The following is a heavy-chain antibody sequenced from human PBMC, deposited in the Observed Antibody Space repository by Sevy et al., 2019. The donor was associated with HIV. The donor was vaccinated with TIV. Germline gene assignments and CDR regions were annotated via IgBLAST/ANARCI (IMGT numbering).Heavy chain of an antibody. CDR3: TTDPTSRSVLRYFDWLFDRGY. D-gene: IGHD3-9*01. CDR1: GFTFSNAW. J-gene: IGHJ4*02. V-gene: IGHV3-15*01. Sequence: GGSLRLSCAASGFTFSNAWMSWVRQAPGKGLEWVGRIKSKTDGGTTDYAAPVKGRFTISRDDSKNTLYLQMNSLKTEDTAVYYCTTDPTSRSVLRYFDWLFDRGYWGQGTLVTVSS. CDR2: IKSKTDGGTT.